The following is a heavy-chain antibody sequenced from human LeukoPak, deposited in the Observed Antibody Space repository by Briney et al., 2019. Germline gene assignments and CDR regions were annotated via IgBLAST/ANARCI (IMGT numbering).Heavy chain of an antibody. CDR1: GFTFTSYS. Sequence: GGSLRLSCAASGFTFTSYSMNWVRQAPGKGLEWVSTISGGGGSTYYVDSVKGRFTISRDNSKNTLYLQVNSLRAEDTAVYYCAKGGKWDVTPFDYWGQGTLVTVSS. CDR3: AKGGKWDVTPFDY. CDR2: ISGGGGST. D-gene: IGHD1-26*01. V-gene: IGHV3-23*01. J-gene: IGHJ4*02.